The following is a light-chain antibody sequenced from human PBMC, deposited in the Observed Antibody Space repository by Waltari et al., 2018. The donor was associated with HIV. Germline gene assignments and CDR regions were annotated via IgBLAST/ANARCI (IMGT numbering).Light chain of an antibody. CDR1: SSDVGGYDY. J-gene: IGLJ2*01. Sequence: QSALTQPASVSGSPGQSVTISCIGTSSDVGGYDYVSWYQHHPGKAPKLLIYDGTDWRSGVSARFSGSKSGNTASPPISGLQADDEADYYCGSYTTTSTLGVFGGGTKLTVL. CDR3: GSYTTTSTLGV. CDR2: DGT. V-gene: IGLV2-14*03.